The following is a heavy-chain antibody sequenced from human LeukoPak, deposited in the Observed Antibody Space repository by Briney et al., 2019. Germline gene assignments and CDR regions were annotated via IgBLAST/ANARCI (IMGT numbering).Heavy chain of an antibody. D-gene: IGHD2-2*01. CDR3: ARDFSNIVVVPAAQRGLNWFDP. CDR2: ISGSSSYI. J-gene: IGHJ5*02. V-gene: IGHV3-21*06. CDR1: GFTFSSYS. Sequence: PGGSLRLSCAASGFTFSSYSMNWVRQAPGKGLEWVSSISGSSSYIYYSDSVKGRFTISRDNAKNSLHLQMNSLRDEDTAVYYCARDFSNIVVVPAAQRGLNWFDPWGQETLVTVSS.